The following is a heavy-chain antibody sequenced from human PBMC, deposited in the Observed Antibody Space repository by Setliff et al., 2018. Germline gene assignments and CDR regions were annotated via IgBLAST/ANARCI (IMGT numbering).Heavy chain of an antibody. CDR1: GDSISSGSYH. J-gene: IGHJ4*02. CDR3: RYWSGYYNNDY. D-gene: IGHD3-3*01. Sequence: PSETLSLTCTVSGDSISSGSYHWSWIRKPAGKGLEWIGRIHPSGSTNYNPSLKSRVTISVDTSKNQFSLKVSSVTAADTAVYYCRYWSGYYNNDYWGQGTLVTVSS. CDR2: IHPSGST. V-gene: IGHV4-61*02.